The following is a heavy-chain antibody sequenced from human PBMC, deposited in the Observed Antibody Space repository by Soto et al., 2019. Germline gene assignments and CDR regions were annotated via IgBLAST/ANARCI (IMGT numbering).Heavy chain of an antibody. CDR3: STGRSTYGLDS. CDR2: IKSITDGGTT. D-gene: IGHD5-18*01. J-gene: IGHJ4*02. Sequence: LRLSCVASAFSFTNAWMSWVRQAPGKGLEWVGRIKSITDGGTTDYAAPVKGRFTISRDDSNNTLYLQMNSLKTEDTAVYYCSTGRSTYGLDSWGQGALVTVSS. V-gene: IGHV3-15*01. CDR1: AFSFTNAW.